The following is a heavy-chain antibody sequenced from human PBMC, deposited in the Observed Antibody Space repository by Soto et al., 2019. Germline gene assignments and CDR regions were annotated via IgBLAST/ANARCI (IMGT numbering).Heavy chain of an antibody. D-gene: IGHD6-13*01. V-gene: IGHV3-9*01. CDR3: AKVLAAAGITQGFDY. J-gene: IGHJ4*02. Sequence: EVQLVESGGGLVQPGRSLRLSCAASGFTFDDYAMHWVRQAPGKGLEWVSGISWNSGSIGYADSVKGRFTISRDNAKNSLYLQMNSLRAEDTALYYCAKVLAAAGITQGFDYWGQGTLVTVSS. CDR2: ISWNSGSI. CDR1: GFTFDDYA.